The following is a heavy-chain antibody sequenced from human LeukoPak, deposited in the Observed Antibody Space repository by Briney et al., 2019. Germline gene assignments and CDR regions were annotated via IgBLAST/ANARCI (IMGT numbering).Heavy chain of an antibody. D-gene: IGHD3-22*01. CDR2: IKEDGREK. V-gene: IGHV3-7*01. J-gene: IGHJ3*02. Sequence: GGSLRLSCAASGFTFSSNWMNWVRQAPGKGLEWVANIKEDGREKYYVDSVKGRFTISRDNVKNSLYLQMNSLRAEDTAVYYCARGEDYYDSSGLPHDAFDIWGQGTMVTVSS. CDR3: ARGEDYYDSSGLPHDAFDI. CDR1: GFTFSSNW.